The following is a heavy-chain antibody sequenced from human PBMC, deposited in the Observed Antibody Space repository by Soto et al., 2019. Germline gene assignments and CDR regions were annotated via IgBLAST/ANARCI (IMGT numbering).Heavy chain of an antibody. J-gene: IGHJ4*02. CDR3: ARDRLVVVVAATLGY. V-gene: IGHV3-30-3*01. CDR2: ISYDGSNK. Sequence: PGGSLRLSCASSGFTFSSYAMHWVRQAPGKWLEGVAVISYDGSNKYYADSVKGRFTISRDNSKNTLYLQMNSLRAEDTAVYYCARDRLVVVVAATLGYWGQGTLVTVSS. D-gene: IGHD2-15*01. CDR1: GFTFSSYA.